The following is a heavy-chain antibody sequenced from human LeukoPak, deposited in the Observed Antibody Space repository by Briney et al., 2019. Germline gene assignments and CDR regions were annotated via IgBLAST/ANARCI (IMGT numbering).Heavy chain of an antibody. Sequence: ASVKVSCKASGYTFTSYGISWVRQAPGQGLEWMGWISAYNGNTNYAQKLQGRVTMTTDTSTSTAYMELRSLRSDDTAVYYCARVGHEEAYSGPLDPDYWGQGTLVTVSS. CDR3: ARVGHEEAYSGPLDPDY. J-gene: IGHJ4*02. CDR1: GYTFTSYG. D-gene: IGHD5-12*01. V-gene: IGHV1-18*01. CDR2: ISAYNGNT.